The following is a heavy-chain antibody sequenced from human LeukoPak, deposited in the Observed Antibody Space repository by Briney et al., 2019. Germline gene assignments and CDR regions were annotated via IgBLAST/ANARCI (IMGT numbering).Heavy chain of an antibody. D-gene: IGHD4-17*01. J-gene: IGHJ5*02. Sequence: PSETLSLTCTVSGGSISSYYWSWIRQPPGKGLERIGYIYYSGSTNYNPSLKSRVTISVDTSKNQFSLKLSSVTAADTAVYYCARHDYGDYRTFDPWGQGTLVTVSS. CDR1: GGSISSYY. V-gene: IGHV4-59*08. CDR2: IYYSGST. CDR3: ARHDYGDYRTFDP.